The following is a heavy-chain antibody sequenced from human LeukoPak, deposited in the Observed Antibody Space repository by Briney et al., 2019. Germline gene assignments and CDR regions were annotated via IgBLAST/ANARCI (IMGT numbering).Heavy chain of an antibody. V-gene: IGHV3-7*01. CDR3: ARDRITMIVVVQYYFDY. CDR1: GFAFVNYG. CDR2: IKQDGSEK. Sequence: PGGSLRLSCAVSGFAFVNYGIHWVRQAPGKGLGWVANIKQDGSEKYYVDSVKGRFTISRDNAKNSLYLQMNSLRAEDTAVYYCARDRITMIVVVQYYFDYWGQGTLVTVSS. J-gene: IGHJ4*02. D-gene: IGHD3-22*01.